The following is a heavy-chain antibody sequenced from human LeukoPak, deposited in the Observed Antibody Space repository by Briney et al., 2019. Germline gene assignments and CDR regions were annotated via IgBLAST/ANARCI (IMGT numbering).Heavy chain of an antibody. Sequence: GGSLRLSCAASGFTFSSYWMHWVRQAPGKGLVWVSRIKSDGSSISYADSVKGRFTISRDNAKNTLYPQMNSLRAEDTAVYYCARDGATTVTFFDYWGQGTLVTVSS. V-gene: IGHV3-74*01. D-gene: IGHD4-11*01. CDR2: IKSDGSSI. J-gene: IGHJ4*02. CDR1: GFTFSSYW. CDR3: ARDGATTVTFFDY.